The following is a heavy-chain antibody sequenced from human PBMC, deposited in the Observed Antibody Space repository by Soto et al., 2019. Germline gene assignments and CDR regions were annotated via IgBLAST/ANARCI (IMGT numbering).Heavy chain of an antibody. CDR1: GYTFTSYY. V-gene: IGHV1-46*01. Sequence: QVQLVQSGAEVKKPGASMKVSCKASGYTFTSYYMHWVRQAPGQGLEWMGVINPSGGGTSYAQKFQGRVTMTRDTSTSTVYMELSSLRSEDPAVYYCARSRLMVYDAFDIWGQGTMVTVSS. D-gene: IGHD2-8*01. CDR3: ARSRLMVYDAFDI. CDR2: INPSGGGT. J-gene: IGHJ3*02.